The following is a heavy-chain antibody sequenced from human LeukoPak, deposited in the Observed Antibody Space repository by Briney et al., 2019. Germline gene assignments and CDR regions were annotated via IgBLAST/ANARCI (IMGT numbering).Heavy chain of an antibody. V-gene: IGHV4-34*01. CDR3: ARGTRGIDY. CDR1: GGSVCGYY. D-gene: IGHD1-14*01. Sequence: PSETLSLTSAVYGGSVCGYYWSCIRQPPGKGLEWIGEINHSGSTNYNPSIKSRVTISVDTSKNQFSLKLSSVTAADTAVYYCARGTRGIDYWGQGTLVTVSS. CDR2: INHSGST. J-gene: IGHJ4*02.